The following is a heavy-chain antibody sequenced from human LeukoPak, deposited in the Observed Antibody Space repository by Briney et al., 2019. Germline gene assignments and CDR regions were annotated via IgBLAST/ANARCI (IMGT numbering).Heavy chain of an antibody. J-gene: IGHJ4*02. CDR2: IGSAI. CDR1: GFTFSDFS. Sequence: TGGSLRLSCVASGFTFSDFSLNWVRQAPGKGLEWISYIGSAIYYADSVKGRFTISRDNAKNSVYLQMNSLRAEDTAVYYCASGYCSGGTCGLDYWGQGTLITVSS. V-gene: IGHV3-48*01. CDR3: ASGYCSGGTCGLDY. D-gene: IGHD2-15*01.